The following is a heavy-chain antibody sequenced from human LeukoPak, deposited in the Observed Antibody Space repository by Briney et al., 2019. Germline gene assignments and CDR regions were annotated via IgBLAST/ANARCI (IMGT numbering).Heavy chain of an antibody. Sequence: SETLSLTCAVYGWSFSGYYWSWVRQPPGKGLEWVGEINHSGSTNYNPSLKSRVTISVDTSKNQFSLKLSSVTAADTAVYYCARGITLYDFWSGDMGGYFDYWGQGTLVTVSS. V-gene: IGHV4-34*01. D-gene: IGHD3-3*01. CDR2: INHSGST. J-gene: IGHJ4*02. CDR3: ARGITLYDFWSGDMGGYFDY. CDR1: GWSFSGYY.